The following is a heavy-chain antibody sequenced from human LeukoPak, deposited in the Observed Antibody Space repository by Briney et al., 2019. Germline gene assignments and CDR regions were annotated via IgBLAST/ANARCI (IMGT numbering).Heavy chain of an antibody. CDR3: ARDGGLYSSSNRVSSFDC. D-gene: IGHD6-6*01. Sequence: PGGSLRLSCTASGFTFGDYAMSWVRQAPGKGLEWVANIKQDGSEKYYVDSVKGRFTISRDNAKNSLYLQMNSLRAEDTAVYYCARDGGLYSSSNRVSSFDCWGQGTLVTVSS. CDR1: GFTFGDYA. CDR2: IKQDGSEK. J-gene: IGHJ4*02. V-gene: IGHV3-7*01.